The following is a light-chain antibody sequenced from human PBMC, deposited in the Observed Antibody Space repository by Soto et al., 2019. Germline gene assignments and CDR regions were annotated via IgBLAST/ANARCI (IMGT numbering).Light chain of an antibody. CDR2: RAS. CDR3: QQYHIYSWT. Sequence: DIQRTQSPSTVSASVGDRVTITCLSSQDIGTWLAWYQQKPEKAPKVLIYRASHLESGVPSRFSASGSGTEFSLTINSLQADDFATYYCQQYHIYSWTFGQGTKVDIK. CDR1: QDIGTW. J-gene: IGKJ1*01. V-gene: IGKV1-5*03.